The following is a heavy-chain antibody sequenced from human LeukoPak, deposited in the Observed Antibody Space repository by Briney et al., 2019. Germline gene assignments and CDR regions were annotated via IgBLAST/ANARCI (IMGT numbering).Heavy chain of an antibody. CDR3: AGKNYYDSSGYFYVDW. V-gene: IGHV4-38-2*01. D-gene: IGHD3-22*01. J-gene: IGHJ4*02. CDR1: TYSISGGFY. CDR2: IYHRGST. Sequence: SETLSLTCSVSTYSISGGFYWGWVRQTPGKGLEWIASIYHRGSTYYNPSLKSRVSISMDTSKNQFSLKLSSVTAADTAVYYCAGKNYYDSSGYFYVDWWGQGTLVTVSS.